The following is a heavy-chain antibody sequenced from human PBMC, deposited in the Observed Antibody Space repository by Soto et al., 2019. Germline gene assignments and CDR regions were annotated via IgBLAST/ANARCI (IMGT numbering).Heavy chain of an antibody. V-gene: IGHV3-33*01. J-gene: IGHJ6*02. CDR1: GFTFSDYD. CDR2: IWYDGSSK. Sequence: GGSLRLSCAASGFTFSDYDMHWVRQAPGKGLEWVAVIWYDGSSKYYADSVKGRFTISRDNSKNTLYLQMKSLRAEDTAVYYCASPKDVCGQRPTVTVS. CDR3: ASPKDV.